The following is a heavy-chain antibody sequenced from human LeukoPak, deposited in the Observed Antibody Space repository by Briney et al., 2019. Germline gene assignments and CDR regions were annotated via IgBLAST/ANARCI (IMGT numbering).Heavy chain of an antibody. Sequence: PGGSLRLSCAASGFTFSSYGMHWVRQAPGKGLEWVAFIRYDGSNKYYADSVKGRFTISRDNSKNTLYLQMNSLRAEDTAVYYCANGRGAGERPYSSGWYGGTYNWFDPWGQGTLVTVSS. CDR3: ANGRGAGERPYSSGWYGGTYNWFDP. D-gene: IGHD6-19*01. CDR2: IRYDGSNK. CDR1: GFTFSSYG. V-gene: IGHV3-30*02. J-gene: IGHJ5*02.